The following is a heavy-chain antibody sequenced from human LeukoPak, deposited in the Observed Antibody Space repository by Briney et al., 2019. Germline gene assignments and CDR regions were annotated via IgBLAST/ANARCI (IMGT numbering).Heavy chain of an antibody. D-gene: IGHD2-21*02. Sequence: PSETLSLTCAVYGGSFSGYYWSWIRQPPGKGLEWIGEINHSGSTNYNPSLKSRVTISVDTSKNQFSLKLSSVTAADTAVYYCARGPHGGVTPRPWATKSGLDYWGQGTLVTVSS. CDR1: GGSFSGYY. J-gene: IGHJ4*02. V-gene: IGHV4-34*01. CDR3: ARGPHGGVTPRPWATKSGLDY. CDR2: INHSGST.